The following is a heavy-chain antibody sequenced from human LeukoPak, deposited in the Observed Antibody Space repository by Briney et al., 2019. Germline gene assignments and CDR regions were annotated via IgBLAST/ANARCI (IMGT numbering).Heavy chain of an antibody. CDR1: GDSVSSNSAA. J-gene: IGHJ4*02. D-gene: IGHD2-2*01. CDR3: ARDSPLRYCSSTSCYAGFDY. Sequence: SQTLSLTCAISGDSVSSNSAAWNWIRQSPSRGLEWLGRTYYRSKWYNDYAVSVKSRITINPDTSKNQFSLQLNSVTPEDTAVYYCARDSPLRYCSSTSCYAGFDYWGQGTLVTVSS. V-gene: IGHV6-1*01. CDR2: TYYRSKWYN.